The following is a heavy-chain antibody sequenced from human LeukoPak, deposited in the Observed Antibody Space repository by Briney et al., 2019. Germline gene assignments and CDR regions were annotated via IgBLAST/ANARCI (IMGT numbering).Heavy chain of an antibody. V-gene: IGHV3-30*18. Sequence: GKSLRLSCAASGFTFSYFGMHWVRQAPGKGLEWVAVISYDGSKKYYAESVKGRFTISRDNSKSTLYLQMNRLRADDKALYDCVKDRSGAAAGIRLDSWGQGTLVTVSS. D-gene: IGHD6-13*01. CDR1: GFTFSYFG. CDR2: ISYDGSKK. J-gene: IGHJ4*02. CDR3: VKDRSGAAAGIRLDS.